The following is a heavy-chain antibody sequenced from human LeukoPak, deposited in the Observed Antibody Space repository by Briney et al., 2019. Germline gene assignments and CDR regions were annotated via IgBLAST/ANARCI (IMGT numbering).Heavy chain of an antibody. D-gene: IGHD2-2*01. CDR1: GGSISSYY. Sequence: SETLSLTSTVSGGSISSYYWSWIRQPPGKGLEWIGYIYYSGSTNYNPSLKSRVTISVDTSKNQFSLTLSSVTAADTAVYYCASVVPAAPDAFDIWGQGTMVTVSS. J-gene: IGHJ3*02. CDR2: IYYSGST. V-gene: IGHV4-59*01. CDR3: ASVVPAAPDAFDI.